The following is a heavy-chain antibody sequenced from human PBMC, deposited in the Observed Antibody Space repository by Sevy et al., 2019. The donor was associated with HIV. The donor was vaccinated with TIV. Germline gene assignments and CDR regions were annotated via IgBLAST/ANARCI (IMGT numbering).Heavy chain of an antibody. J-gene: IGHJ6*02. CDR3: ARVVVTAINYYYGMDV. V-gene: IGHV3-21*01. CDR2: ISSSSSYI. CDR1: GFTFSSYS. D-gene: IGHD2-21*02. Sequence: GGSLRLPCAASGFTFSSYSMNWVRQAPGKGLEWVSSISSSSSYIYYADSVKGRFTISRDNAKNSLYLQMNSLRAEDTAVYYCARVVVTAINYYYGMDVWGQGTTVTVSS.